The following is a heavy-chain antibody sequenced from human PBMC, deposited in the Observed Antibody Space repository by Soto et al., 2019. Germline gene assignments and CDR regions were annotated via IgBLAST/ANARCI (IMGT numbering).Heavy chain of an antibody. D-gene: IGHD2-2*02. CDR2: IYHSGST. CDR1: GGSISSGDNY. CDR3: ARVLSDCRSSSCYKGIFDY. J-gene: IGHJ4*02. V-gene: IGHV4-30-4*01. Sequence: QVQLQESGPGLVKPSQTLSLTCTVSGGSISSGDNYWIWIRQPPGKGLEWIGYIYHSGSTYYNPSLKSRVTISVDTSKNQFALTMTSVTAADTAVYYCARVLSDCRSSSCYKGIFDYWGQGTLVTVSS.